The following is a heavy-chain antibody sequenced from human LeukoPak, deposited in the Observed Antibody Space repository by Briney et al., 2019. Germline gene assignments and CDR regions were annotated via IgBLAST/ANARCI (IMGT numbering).Heavy chain of an antibody. J-gene: IGHJ4*02. CDR3: ARTIREQWLTIDY. V-gene: IGHV3-7*04. Sequence: GGSLRLSCAASGYTFSNYWMNWVRQAPGKGLEWVANIKQDGSAKYYVDSVKGLFTISRDNAKNSLYLQMNSLGAEDTAVYYCARTIREQWLTIDYWGQGTLVTFSS. CDR2: IKQDGSAK. D-gene: IGHD6-19*01. CDR1: GYTFSNYW.